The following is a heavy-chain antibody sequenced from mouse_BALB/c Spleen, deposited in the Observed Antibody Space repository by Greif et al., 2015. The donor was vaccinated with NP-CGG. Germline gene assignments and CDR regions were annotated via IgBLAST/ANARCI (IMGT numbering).Heavy chain of an antibody. V-gene: IGHV1S81*02. CDR3: TREEGYDNYAMDY. CDR2: INPSNGGT. Sequence: QVQLQQSGAELVKPGASVKLSCKASGYTFTSYYMYWVKQRPGQGLEWIGEINPSNGGTNFNEKFKSKATLTVDKSSSTAYMQLSSLTSEDSAVYYCTREEGYDNYAMDYWGQGTSVTVSS. D-gene: IGHD2-2*01. CDR1: GYTFTSYY. J-gene: IGHJ4*01.